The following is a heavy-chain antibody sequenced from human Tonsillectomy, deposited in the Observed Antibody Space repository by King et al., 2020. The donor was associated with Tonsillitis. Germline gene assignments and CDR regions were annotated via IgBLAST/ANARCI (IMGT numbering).Heavy chain of an antibody. CDR1: GFTFSSYA. J-gene: IGHJ4*02. Sequence: VQLVESGGGVVQPGRSLRLSCAASGFTFSSYAMHWVRQAPGKGLEWVAVISYDGSNKYYEDSVKGRFTISRDNSKNTLYLQMNSLRAEDTAVYYCASGDSTYYFDYWGQGTLVTVSS. D-gene: IGHD2-21*02. CDR3: ASGDSTYYFDY. CDR2: ISYDGSNK. V-gene: IGHV3-30-3*01.